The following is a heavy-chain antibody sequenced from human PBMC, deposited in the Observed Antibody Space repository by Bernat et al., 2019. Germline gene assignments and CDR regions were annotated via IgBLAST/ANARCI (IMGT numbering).Heavy chain of an antibody. V-gene: IGHV3-74*01. J-gene: IGHJ3*02. CDR3: AREMCSSRHTDAFDI. CDR1: GFTFSNYW. CDR2: INSDGSDR. Sequence: EVQLVESGGGLVQPGGSLRLSCAASGFTFSNYWMHWVRQAPGKGLVWVSRINSDGSDRSYADFVKGRFTISRDNAKNTVYLQMNSLTAEYTAVYYCAREMCSSRHTDAFDIWGQGTMVTVSS. D-gene: IGHD6-13*01.